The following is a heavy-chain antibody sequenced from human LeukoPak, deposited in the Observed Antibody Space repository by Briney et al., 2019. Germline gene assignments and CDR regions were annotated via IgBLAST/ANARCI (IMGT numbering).Heavy chain of an antibody. CDR3: ARDSGYSNSWYDFDY. Sequence: GGSLRLSCATSGFTFNSYAMSWVRQAPGKGLEWVSSISSSSSYIYYADSVKGRFTISRDNAKNSLYLQMNSLRAEDTAVYYCARDSGYSNSWYDFDYWGQGTLVTVSS. CDR2: ISSSSSYI. V-gene: IGHV3-21*04. D-gene: IGHD6-13*01. J-gene: IGHJ4*02. CDR1: GFTFNSYA.